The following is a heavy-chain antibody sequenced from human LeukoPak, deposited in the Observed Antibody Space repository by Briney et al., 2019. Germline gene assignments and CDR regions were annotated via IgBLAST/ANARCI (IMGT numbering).Heavy chain of an antibody. CDR3: ASGPRITIFGVVMANDAFDI. Sequence: GASVKVSCKASGYTFTGYYMHWVRQAPGQGLEWMGWINPNSGGTSYAQKFQGRVTMTRDTSSSTAYMELSRLRFDDTVVYYCASGPRITIFGVVMANDAFDIWGQGTMVTVSS. D-gene: IGHD3-3*01. CDR1: GYTFTGYY. J-gene: IGHJ3*02. V-gene: IGHV1-2*02. CDR2: INPNSGGT.